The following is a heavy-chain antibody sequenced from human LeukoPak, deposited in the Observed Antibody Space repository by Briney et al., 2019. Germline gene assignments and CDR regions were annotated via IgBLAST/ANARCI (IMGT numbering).Heavy chain of an antibody. J-gene: IGHJ4*02. CDR2: ISSSSSYI. Sequence: KPGGSLRLSCAASGFTFSTHVMTWVRQAPGKGLEWVSSISSSSSYIYYADSVKGRFTISRDNAKNSLYLQMNSLRAEDTAVYYCARGGWRGYSYGPFDYWGQGTLVTVSS. CDR1: GFTFSTHV. D-gene: IGHD5-18*01. V-gene: IGHV3-21*01. CDR3: ARGGWRGYSYGPFDY.